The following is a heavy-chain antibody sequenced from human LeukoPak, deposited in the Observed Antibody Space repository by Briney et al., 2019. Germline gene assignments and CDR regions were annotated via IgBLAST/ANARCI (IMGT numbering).Heavy chain of an antibody. CDR1: GGSISSSNW. D-gene: IGHD2-21*01. J-gene: IGHJ4*02. CDR2: SYHSGST. CDR3: ARASWAYSPFDA. Sequence: SGTLSLTCAVSGGSISSSNWWSWARQPPGKGLEWIGESYHSGSTNYNPSLKSRVTIPVDKSKNQSSLKLSSVTAAATAVYYCARASWAYSPFDAWGQGTLVTVSS. V-gene: IGHV4-4*02.